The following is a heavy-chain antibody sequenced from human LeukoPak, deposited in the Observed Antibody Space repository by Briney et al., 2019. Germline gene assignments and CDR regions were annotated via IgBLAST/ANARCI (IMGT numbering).Heavy chain of an antibody. CDR2: INHSGST. V-gene: IGHV4-34*01. J-gene: IGHJ4*02. CDR1: GGSFSGYY. Sequence: SETLSLTCAVYGGSFSGYYWSWIRQPPGKGLEWIGEINHSGSTSYNPSLKSRVTISVDTSKNQFSLKLSSVTAADTAVYYCARALRYYYDSGYYFDYWGQGTLVTVSS. CDR3: ARALRYYYDSGYYFDY. D-gene: IGHD3-22*01.